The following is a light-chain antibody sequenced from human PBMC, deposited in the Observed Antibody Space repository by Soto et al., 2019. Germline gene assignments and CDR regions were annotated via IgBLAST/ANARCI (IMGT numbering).Light chain of an antibody. Sequence: DIQMTQSPSSVPAAVGERATITCGGSQVMSRWLAWYQQKPGKAPRLLIFAASTLESGVPARFSGSGSRTDFTLTITSLQPEDIGAYYCQQTDTLPSTFGQGTRLEI. CDR1: QVMSRW. CDR3: QQTDTLPST. J-gene: IGKJ5*01. CDR2: AAS. V-gene: IGKV1D-12*01.